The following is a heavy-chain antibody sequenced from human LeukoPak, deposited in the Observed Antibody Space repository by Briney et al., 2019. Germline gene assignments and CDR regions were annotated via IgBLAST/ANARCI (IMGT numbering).Heavy chain of an antibody. D-gene: IGHD2/OR15-2a*01. V-gene: IGHV3-11*01. CDR2: LSNSGSTI. J-gene: IGHJ3*02. CDR1: RFTFSDNY. CDR3: ARVPLSPLPFDI. Sequence: GGYLRLSSAASRFTFSDNYMSWLPPAPGNGRKWGSYLSNSGSTIYYTDPAKGRITISTDNAKTSLELKMNRLRDEDTAVYYCARVPLSPLPFDILGPGTLVTGFS.